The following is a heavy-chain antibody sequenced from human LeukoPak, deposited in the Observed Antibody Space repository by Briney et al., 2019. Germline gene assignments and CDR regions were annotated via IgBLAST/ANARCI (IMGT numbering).Heavy chain of an antibody. CDR1: GYSISSGYY. J-gene: IGHJ3*02. Sequence: SETLSLTCAVSGYSISSGYYWGWIRQPPGKGLEWIGSIYHSGSTYYNPSLKSRVTISVDTSKNQFSLKLSSVTAADTAVYYCARHAWATYYYDSSGYPLSDAFDIWGQGTMVTVSS. CDR3: ARHAWATYYYDSSGYPLSDAFDI. D-gene: IGHD3-22*01. V-gene: IGHV4-38-2*01. CDR2: IYHSGST.